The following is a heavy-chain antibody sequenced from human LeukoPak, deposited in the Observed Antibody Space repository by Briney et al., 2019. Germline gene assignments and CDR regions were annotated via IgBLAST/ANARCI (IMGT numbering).Heavy chain of an antibody. CDR2: ICSSGSA. CDR3: ARPLLRFGAFDI. D-gene: IGHD3-3*01. V-gene: IGHV4-31*03. CDR1: GGSISSGVYC. Sequence: SQTLSLTCTVSGGSISSGVYCWSWIRQRPGEGLLWIGYICSSGSAYYNPSLKSRVTMSIDTSNNQFSLKLNSVTAADTAVYYCARPLLRFGAFDIWGQGTMVTVSS. J-gene: IGHJ3*02.